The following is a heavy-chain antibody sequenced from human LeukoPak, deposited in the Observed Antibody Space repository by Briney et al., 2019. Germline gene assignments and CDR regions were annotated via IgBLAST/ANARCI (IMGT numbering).Heavy chain of an antibody. CDR1: GYSISSGYY. D-gene: IGHD5-12*01. CDR3: ARSDSGYDRRHFDY. V-gene: IGHV4-38-2*02. CDR2: IYHSGST. J-gene: IGHJ4*02. Sequence: PSETLSLTCTVSGYSISSGYYWGWIRQPPGKGLEWIGSIYHSGSTNYNPSLKSRVTISVDKSKNQFSLKLSSVTAADTAVYYCARSDSGYDRRHFDYWGQGTLVTVSS.